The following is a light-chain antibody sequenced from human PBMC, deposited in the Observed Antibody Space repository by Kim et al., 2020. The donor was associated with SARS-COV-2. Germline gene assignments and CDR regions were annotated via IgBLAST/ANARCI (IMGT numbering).Light chain of an antibody. J-gene: IGKJ1*01. CDR3: QHWWA. CDR1: QSVLYSSNNKNF. V-gene: IGKV4-1*01. Sequence: DIVMTQSPDSLSVSLGERATINCKSSQSVLYSSNNKNFLAWYQQKPGQPPKLLIYWASTRESGVPDRFSGSGSGTDFTLTISSLQAEDVAVYYCQHWWAFDQGTKVEIK. CDR2: WAS.